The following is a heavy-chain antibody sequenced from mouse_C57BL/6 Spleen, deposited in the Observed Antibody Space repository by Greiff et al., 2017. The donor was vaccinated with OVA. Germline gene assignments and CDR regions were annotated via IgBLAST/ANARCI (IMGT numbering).Heavy chain of an antibody. CDR1: GYAFSSYW. CDR3: ARGGYYGSSGYFDV. V-gene: IGHV1-80*01. Sequence: VQLVESGAELVKPGASVKISCKASGYAFSSYWMNWVKQRPGKGLEWIGQIYPGDGDTNYNGKFKGKATLTADKSSSTAYMQLSSLTSEDSAVYFCARGGYYGSSGYFDVWGTGTTVTVSS. J-gene: IGHJ1*03. CDR2: IYPGDGDT. D-gene: IGHD1-1*01.